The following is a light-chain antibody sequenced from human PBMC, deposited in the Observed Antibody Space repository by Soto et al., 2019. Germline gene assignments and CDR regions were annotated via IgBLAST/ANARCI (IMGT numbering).Light chain of an antibody. J-gene: IGKJ4*01. CDR3: QQDYKFLT. Sequence: PGERVSLSCRASQSVSSSYLTWYQQKPGQAPGLLIYGASTRATGIPARFSGSGSGTDFTLTISSLQTEDFAVYYCQQDYKFLTFGGGTKVDIK. V-gene: IGKV3D-7*01. CDR1: QSVSSSY. CDR2: GAS.